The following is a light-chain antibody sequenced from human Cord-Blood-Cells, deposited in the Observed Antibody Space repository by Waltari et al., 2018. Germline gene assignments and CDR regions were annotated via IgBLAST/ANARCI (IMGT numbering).Light chain of an antibody. V-gene: IGKV1-39*01. CDR2: AAS. CDR3: QQSYSTPYS. Sequence: DLHMTQSLYHLSASVGDGVTITCRASQSISSYLNWYKQKPGKAPKLLFYAASSLQSGVPSRFSGSGSGTDFTLTISSLQPEDFATYYCQQSYSTPYSFGQGTKLEIK. CDR1: QSISSY. J-gene: IGKJ2*03.